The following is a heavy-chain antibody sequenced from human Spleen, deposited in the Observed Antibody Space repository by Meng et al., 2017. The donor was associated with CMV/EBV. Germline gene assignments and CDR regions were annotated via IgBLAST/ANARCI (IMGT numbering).Heavy chain of an antibody. D-gene: IGHD5-12*01. CDR3: ARGYSGYDYFDY. CDR1: GFPFSTYN. V-gene: IGHV3-21*01. Sequence: SCAASGFPFSTYNVNWLRQAPGKGLEWVSSISSSGGYMYYTDSVKGRFTISRDNAKNSLYLQMNSLRAEDTAVYYCARGYSGYDYFDYWGQGTLVTVSS. CDR2: ISSSGGYM. J-gene: IGHJ4*02.